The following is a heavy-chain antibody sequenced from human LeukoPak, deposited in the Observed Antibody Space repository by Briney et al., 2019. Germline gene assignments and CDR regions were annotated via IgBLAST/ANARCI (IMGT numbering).Heavy chain of an antibody. V-gene: IGHV3-21*01. CDR3: ARVPWDSSGSA. J-gene: IGHJ4*02. CDR1: GFTFSSYA. D-gene: IGHD3-22*01. CDR2: ISSSSSYI. Sequence: GGSLRLSCAASGFTFSSYAMGWVRQAPGKGLEWVSSISSSSSYIYYADSVKGRFTISRDNAKNSLYLQMNSLRAEDTAVYYCARVPWDSSGSAWGQGTLVTVSS.